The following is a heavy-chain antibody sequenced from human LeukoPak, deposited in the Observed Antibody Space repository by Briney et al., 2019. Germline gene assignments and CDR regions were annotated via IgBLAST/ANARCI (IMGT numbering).Heavy chain of an antibody. J-gene: IGHJ4*02. CDR3: ARGKRGYSSSWYDY. CDR1: GGSFSGYY. D-gene: IGHD6-13*01. V-gene: IGHV4-34*01. Sequence: SETLSLTCAVYGGSFSGYYWSWIRQPPGKGLEWIGEINHSGSTNYNPSLKSRVTISVDTSKNQFSLKLSSVTAADTAVYYCARGKRGYSSSWYDYWGQGTLVTVSA. CDR2: INHSGST.